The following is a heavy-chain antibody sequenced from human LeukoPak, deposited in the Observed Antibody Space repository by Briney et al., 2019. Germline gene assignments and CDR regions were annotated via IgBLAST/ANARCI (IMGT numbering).Heavy chain of an antibody. CDR3: ARTPLRGATFFTSYPNWFDT. CDR2: VYSSGST. V-gene: IGHV4-61*02. D-gene: IGHD3-10*01. CDR1: GGSISSGSYY. Sequence: SETLSLTCTVSGGSISSGSYYWSWIRQPAGKGLEWIGRVYSSGSTDYNPSLKSRLSISVDTSKIQFSLRLSSVTVAATAVYYCARTPLRGATFFTSYPNWFDTWGQGTLVTVSS. J-gene: IGHJ5*02.